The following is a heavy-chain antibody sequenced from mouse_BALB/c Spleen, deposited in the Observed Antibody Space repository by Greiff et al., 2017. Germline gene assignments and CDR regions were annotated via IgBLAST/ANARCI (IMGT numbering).Heavy chain of an antibody. V-gene: IGHV2-9*02. CDR1: GFSLTSYD. CDR3: ARRYGSTSYYYTMDY. Sequence: QVQLKQSGPGLVAPSQSLSITCTVSGFSLTSYDVHWVRQPPGKGLEWLGLIWTGGNTYYNSALMSRLSISKDNSKSQVFLKMNSLQTDDTAIYYCARRYGSTSYYYTMDYWGQGTSVTVSS. CDR2: IWTGGNT. J-gene: IGHJ4*01. D-gene: IGHD1-1*01.